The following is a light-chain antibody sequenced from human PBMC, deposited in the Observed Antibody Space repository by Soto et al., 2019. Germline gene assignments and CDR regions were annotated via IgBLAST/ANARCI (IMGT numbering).Light chain of an antibody. CDR2: EVS. CDR1: SSDVGGYDF. J-gene: IGLJ2*01. CDR3: SSYTSRSTVV. V-gene: IGLV2-14*01. Sequence: QSALTQPASVSESPGQSITISCTGTSSDVGGYDFVSWYQQHPGKAPKLMIYEVSNRPSGVSNRFSGSKSGNTASLTISGLQAEDEAHYYCSSYTSRSTVVFGGGTQLTVL.